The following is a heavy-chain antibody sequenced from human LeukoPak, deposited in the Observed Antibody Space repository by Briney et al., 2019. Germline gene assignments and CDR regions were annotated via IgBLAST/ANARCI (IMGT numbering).Heavy chain of an antibody. D-gene: IGHD1-26*01. V-gene: IGHV4-34*01. CDR2: INHSGST. J-gene: IGHJ5*02. CDR3: ARVIVGATKWFDP. CDR1: GGSFRGYY. Sequence: SETLSLTCAVYGGSFRGYYWSWIRQPPGKGLEWIGEINHSGSTNYNPSLKSRVTISVDTSKNQFSLKLSSVTAADTAVYYCARVIVGATKWFDPWGQGTLVTVSS.